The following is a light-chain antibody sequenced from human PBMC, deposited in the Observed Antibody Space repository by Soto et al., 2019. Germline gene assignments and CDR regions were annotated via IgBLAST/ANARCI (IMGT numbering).Light chain of an antibody. CDR2: ATY. V-gene: IGKV1-6*02. Sequence: QMTQPASSLTASVEDRVTMTCRASQGIRKDLAWYQQKPGKAPKLLIYATYSLQSGVPSRFSGSGSGRDFTLTIRSLQPEDFATYYCVQDYNYPRTFGQGTKVDIK. CDR3: VQDYNYPRT. CDR1: QGIRKD. J-gene: IGKJ1*01.